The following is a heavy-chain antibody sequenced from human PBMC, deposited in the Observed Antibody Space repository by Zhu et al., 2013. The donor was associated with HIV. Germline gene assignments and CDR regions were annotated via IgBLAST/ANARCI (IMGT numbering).Heavy chain of an antibody. CDR2: INPNSGVT. J-gene: IGHJ6*02. CDR3: ARDFXGSGLVSVDV. CDR1: GYTFTGYC. D-gene: IGHD3-10*01. Sequence: QVQLVQSGAEVKKPGASVKVSCKASGYTFTGYCMHWVRQAPGQGLEWMGWINPNSGVTNYAQKFQGWVTMTRDTSISTAYMELSRLRSDDMAVYYCARDFXGSGLVSVDVWGQGTTVTVSS. V-gene: IGHV1-2*04.